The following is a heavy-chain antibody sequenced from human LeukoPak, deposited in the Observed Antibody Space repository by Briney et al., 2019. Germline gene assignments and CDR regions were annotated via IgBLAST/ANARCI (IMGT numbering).Heavy chain of an antibody. J-gene: IGHJ4*02. CDR3: ARATPDSFWSGYYPFDY. Sequence: PGGSLRLSCAASGFTFSSYDMNWVRQAPGKGLEWVSYIRNSINTRYYADSVKGRFTISRDNAKISKYLQMNRLRAEDTAMYFCARATPDSFWSGYYPFDYWGQGTLVTASS. D-gene: IGHD3-3*01. V-gene: IGHV3-48*01. CDR2: IRNSINTR. CDR1: GFTFSSYD.